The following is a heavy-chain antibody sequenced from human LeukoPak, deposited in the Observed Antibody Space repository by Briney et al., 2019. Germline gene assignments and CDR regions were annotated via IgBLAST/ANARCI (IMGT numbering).Heavy chain of an antibody. CDR3: AKEDSSGHRGNLDY. V-gene: IGHV3-9*01. D-gene: IGHD3-22*01. Sequence: GGSLRLSCAASGFTFDDYAMHWVRQAPGKGLEWVSGISWNSGSIGYADSVKGRFTISRDNAKNSLYLQMNSLRAEDTALYYYAKEDSSGHRGNLDYWGQGTLVTVSS. CDR1: GFTFDDYA. J-gene: IGHJ4*02. CDR2: ISWNSGSI.